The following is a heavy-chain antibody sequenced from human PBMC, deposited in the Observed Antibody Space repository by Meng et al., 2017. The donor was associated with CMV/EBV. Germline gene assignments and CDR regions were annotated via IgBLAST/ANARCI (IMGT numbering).Heavy chain of an antibody. D-gene: IGHD1-26*01. CDR2: IRYDGSNK. J-gene: IGHJ4*02. CDR3: AKERGWELLGLFDY. CDR1: GFTFSSYW. V-gene: IGHV3-30*02. Sequence: GGSLRLSCAASGFTFSSYWMHWVRQAPGKGLEWVAFIRYDGSNKYYADSVKGRFTISRDNSKNTLYLQMNSLRAEDTAVYYCAKERGWELLGLFDYWGQGTLVTVSS.